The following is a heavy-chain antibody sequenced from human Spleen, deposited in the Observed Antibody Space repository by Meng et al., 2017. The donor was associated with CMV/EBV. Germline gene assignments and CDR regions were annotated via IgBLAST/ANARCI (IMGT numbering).Heavy chain of an antibody. Sequence: EQLQEWGPGLVKPSQTLSLTCTVSGGSISSGDYYWSWIRQPPGKGLERIGYIYYSGSTHYNPSLKSRVTISVDTSKNQFSLKLSSVTAADTAVYYCARDGSSYYDFWSGYQKNWFDPWGQGTLVTVSS. V-gene: IGHV4-30-4*01. CDR3: ARDGSSYYDFWSGYQKNWFDP. J-gene: IGHJ5*02. D-gene: IGHD3-3*01. CDR1: GGSISSGDYY. CDR2: IYYSGST.